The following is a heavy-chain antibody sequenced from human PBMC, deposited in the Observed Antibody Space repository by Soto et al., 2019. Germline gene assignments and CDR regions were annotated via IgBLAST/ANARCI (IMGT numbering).Heavy chain of an antibody. Sequence: GGSLRLSCAASGFTFSSYAMSWVRQAPGKGLEWVSAISGSGASTYYADSVKGRFTISRDNSKNTLYLQMNSLRAEDTAVYYCANIAAAGTFGFDYWGQGTLVTVSS. CDR1: GFTFSSYA. V-gene: IGHV3-23*01. D-gene: IGHD6-13*01. J-gene: IGHJ4*02. CDR2: ISGSGAST. CDR3: ANIAAAGTFGFDY.